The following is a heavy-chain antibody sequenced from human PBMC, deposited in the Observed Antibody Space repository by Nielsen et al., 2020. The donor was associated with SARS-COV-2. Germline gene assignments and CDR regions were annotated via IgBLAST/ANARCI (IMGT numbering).Heavy chain of an antibody. V-gene: IGHV3-7*05. D-gene: IGHD3-9*01. CDR3: ARQRYLDK. CDR2: IKEDGSEK. Sequence: GESLKISCAASGFTFSSYWMNWVRQAPGKGLEWVANIKEDGSEKNYVDSVKGRFTISRDNAKNSLYLQMNSLRAEDTAVYYCARQRYLDKWGQGILVTVSS. CDR1: GFTFSSYW. J-gene: IGHJ4*02.